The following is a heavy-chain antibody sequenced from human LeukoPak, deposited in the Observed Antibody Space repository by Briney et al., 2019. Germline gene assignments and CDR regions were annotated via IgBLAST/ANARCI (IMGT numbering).Heavy chain of an antibody. CDR2: IKQDGSEK. CDR1: GFTFSSSW. V-gene: IGHV3-7*01. J-gene: IGHJ3*02. CDR3: AREPPYYYDSSGYPTPDAFDI. Sequence: GGSLRLSCAASGFTFSSSWMSSVRQAPGRGLEWVANIKQDGSEKYYVDSVKGRFTISRDNAKNSLYLQMNSLRAEDTAVYYCAREPPYYYDSSGYPTPDAFDIWGQGTMVTVSS. D-gene: IGHD3-22*01.